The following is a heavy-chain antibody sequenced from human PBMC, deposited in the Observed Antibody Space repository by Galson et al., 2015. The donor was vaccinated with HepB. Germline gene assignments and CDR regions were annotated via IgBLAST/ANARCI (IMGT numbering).Heavy chain of an antibody. CDR1: GGIFSSYA. Sequence: SVKVSCKASGGIFSSYAISWVRQAPGQGLEWVGRTIAILGITTYAQKLQGRLTITADKFTSTTYMELSSLRSEDTAVYYCASLDSSSPLDSFHIWGQGTMVTVSS. CDR2: TIAILGIT. CDR3: ASLDSSSPLDSFHI. V-gene: IGHV1-69*04. J-gene: IGHJ3*02. D-gene: IGHD3-22*01.